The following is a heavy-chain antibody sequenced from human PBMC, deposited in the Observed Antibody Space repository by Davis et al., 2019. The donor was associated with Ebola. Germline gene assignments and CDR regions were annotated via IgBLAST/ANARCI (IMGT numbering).Heavy chain of an antibody. Sequence: AASVKVSCKASGYTFTSYDINWVRQATGQGLEWTGWMNPNSGNTGYAQKFQGRITMTRNISISTAYMELSSLRSEDTAVYYCARRVGARSGFDYWGQGSLVTVSS. D-gene: IGHD1-26*01. CDR1: GYTFTSYD. CDR3: ARRVGARSGFDY. CDR2: MNPNSGNT. V-gene: IGHV1-8*01. J-gene: IGHJ4*02.